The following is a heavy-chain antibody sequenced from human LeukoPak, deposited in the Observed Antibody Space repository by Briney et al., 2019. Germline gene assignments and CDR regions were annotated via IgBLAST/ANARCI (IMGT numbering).Heavy chain of an antibody. V-gene: IGHV4-39*07. CDR3: ARDPGELGGALYYFDY. Sequence: PSETLSLTCTVSGGSISSSSYYWGWIRQPPGKGLEWIGSIYYSGSTYYNPSLKSRVTISVDTSKNQFSLKLSSVTAADTAVYYCARDPGELGGALYYFDYWGQGTLVTVSS. CDR1: GGSISSSSYY. J-gene: IGHJ4*02. D-gene: IGHD7-27*01. CDR2: IYYSGST.